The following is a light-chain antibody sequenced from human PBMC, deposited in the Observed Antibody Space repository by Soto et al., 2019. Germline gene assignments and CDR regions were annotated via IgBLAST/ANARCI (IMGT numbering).Light chain of an antibody. CDR2: DVI. CDR3: QSYDNTLSARYV. J-gene: IGLJ1*01. V-gene: IGLV2-8*01. Sequence: QSALTQPPSASGSPGQSVTISCTGTGSDIGAYNYVSWYQQYPGKAPKVMIYDVIKRPSGVPDRFSGSKSGNTASLTVSGLRADDEAVYYCQSYDNTLSARYVFGTGTKVTVL. CDR1: GSDIGAYNY.